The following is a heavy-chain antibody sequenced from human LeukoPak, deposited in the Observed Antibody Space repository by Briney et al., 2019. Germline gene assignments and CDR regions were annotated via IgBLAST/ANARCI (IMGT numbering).Heavy chain of an antibody. CDR2: IYYSGST. CDR1: GGSTSSYY. Sequence: SETLSLTCTVSGGSTSSYYWSWIRQPPGKGLEWIGYIYYSGSTNYNPSLKSRVTISVDTSKNQFSLKLSSVTAADTAVYYCARLLRGYSYGAFDYWGQGTLVTVSS. CDR3: ARLLRGYSYGAFDY. D-gene: IGHD5-18*01. J-gene: IGHJ4*02. V-gene: IGHV4-59*08.